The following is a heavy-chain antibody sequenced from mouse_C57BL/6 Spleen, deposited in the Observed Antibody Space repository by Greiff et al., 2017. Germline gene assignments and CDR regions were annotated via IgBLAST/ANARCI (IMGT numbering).Heavy chain of an antibody. D-gene: IGHD1-1*01. CDR3: TDYYYDSWGYFGV. J-gene: IGHJ1*03. CDR1: GFTFSNYW. V-gene: IGHV6-3*01. CDR2: IRLKSDNYAT. Sequence: EVMLVESGGGLVQPGGSMKLSCVASGFTFSNYWMNWVRQSPEKGLEWVAQIRLKSDNYATNYAESVKGRFTNSRDDSKSSVYLPRNNLRAEDTVIYYFTDYYYDSWGYFGVWGTGTTVTVSS.